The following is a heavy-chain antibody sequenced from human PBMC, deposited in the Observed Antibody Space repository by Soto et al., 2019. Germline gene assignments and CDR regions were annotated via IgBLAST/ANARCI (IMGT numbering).Heavy chain of an antibody. D-gene: IGHD2-2*01. CDR3: ASRYCSSTSCLLDYYYYYMDV. Sequence: EVQLVESGGGLVQPGGSLRLSCAASGFTFSSYSMNWVRQAPGKGLEWVSSISSSSSYIYYADSVKGRFTISRDNAKNSLYLQMNSVRAEDTAVYCCASRYCSSTSCLLDYYYYYMDVWGKGTTVTVSS. J-gene: IGHJ6*03. CDR1: GFTFSSYS. CDR2: ISSSSSYI. V-gene: IGHV3-21*01.